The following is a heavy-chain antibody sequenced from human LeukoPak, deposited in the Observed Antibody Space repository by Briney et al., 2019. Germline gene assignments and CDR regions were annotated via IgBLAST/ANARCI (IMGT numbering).Heavy chain of an antibody. D-gene: IGHD2-8*01. Sequence: SGPGLVKPSQTLSLTCAISGDSVSSNSAAWNWIRQSPSRGLEWLGRTYYRSKWYNDYAVSVKSRITINPDTSKNQFSLQLNSVTPEDTAVYYCARDRVSRPPDDTVNYFDYWGQGTLVTVSS. CDR1: GDSVSSNSAA. CDR3: ARDRVSRPPDDTVNYFDY. V-gene: IGHV6-1*01. CDR2: TYYRSKWYN. J-gene: IGHJ4*02.